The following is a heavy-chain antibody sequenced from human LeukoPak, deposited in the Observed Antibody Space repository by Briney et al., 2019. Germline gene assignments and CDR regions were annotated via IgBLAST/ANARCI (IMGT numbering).Heavy chain of an antibody. V-gene: IGHV4-38-2*01. CDR1: GYSISIGYY. CDR2: ISHSGST. D-gene: IGHD6-19*01. J-gene: IGHJ4*02. Sequence: SETLSLTCAVSGYSISIGYYWGWIRQPPGKGLEWIGSISHSGSTYYNPSLKSRVTILVDSFKNQFSLNVNSVTAADTAVYYCARVDPKAVASSGYFDYWGQGTLVTVSS. CDR3: ARVDPKAVASSGYFDY.